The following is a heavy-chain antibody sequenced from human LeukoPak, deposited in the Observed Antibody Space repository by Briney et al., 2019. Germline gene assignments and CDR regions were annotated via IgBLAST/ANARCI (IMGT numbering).Heavy chain of an antibody. D-gene: IGHD3-22*01. J-gene: IGHJ4*02. V-gene: IGHV1-2*02. CDR3: ASHRYYYDSSGYYYFDY. CDR2: INPNSGGT. CDR1: GYTFTGYY. Sequence: GASVKVSYKASGYTFTGYYMHWVRQAPGQGLEWMGWINPNSGGTNYAQKFQGRVTMTRDTSISTAYMELSRLRSDDTAVYYCASHRYYYDSSGYYYFDYWGQGTLVTVSS.